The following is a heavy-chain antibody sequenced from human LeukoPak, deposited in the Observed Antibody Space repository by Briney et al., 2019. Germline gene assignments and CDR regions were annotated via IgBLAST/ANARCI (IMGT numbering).Heavy chain of an antibody. V-gene: IGHV3-11*04. Sequence: PGGSLRLSCAASGFTFSDYYMSWIRQAPGKGLEWVSYISSSGSTIYYADSVKGRFTISRDNAQRLVYLQMNSLRAEDTAVYYCTNFKPPAPDALDVWGQGTLITVSS. D-gene: IGHD2/OR15-2a*01. CDR3: TNFKPPAPDALDV. J-gene: IGHJ3*01. CDR1: GFTFSDYY. CDR2: ISSSGSTI.